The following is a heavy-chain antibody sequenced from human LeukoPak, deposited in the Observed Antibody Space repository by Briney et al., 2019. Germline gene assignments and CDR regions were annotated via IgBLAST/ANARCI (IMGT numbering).Heavy chain of an antibody. J-gene: IGHJ6*02. D-gene: IGHD3-22*01. Sequence: GGSLRLSCTASGFTFSGYSMNWIHQAPGKGLEWVSSFGTRSTSVYHAGSVKGRFAISRDNAKNSLYLQMNSLRAEDTALYYCAREVSEGFDFWGQGTTVTVSS. V-gene: IGHV3-21*01. CDR2: FGTRSTSV. CDR1: GFTFSGYS. CDR3: AREVSEGFDF.